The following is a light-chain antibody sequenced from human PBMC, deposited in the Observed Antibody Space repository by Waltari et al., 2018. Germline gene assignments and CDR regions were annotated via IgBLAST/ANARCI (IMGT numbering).Light chain of an antibody. CDR3: SSYTTSGTLV. CDR1: SSDVGAYDF. J-gene: IGLJ1*01. Sequence: QSAPTQPASVSGSPGQSITISCTGTSSDVGAYDFVSWHQQSPGKAPQVMIYGVNNRPSGVSKRFSGSKSGNTASLIISGLHADDAADYYCSSYTTSGTLVFGTGTKVTVL. V-gene: IGLV2-14*01. CDR2: GVN.